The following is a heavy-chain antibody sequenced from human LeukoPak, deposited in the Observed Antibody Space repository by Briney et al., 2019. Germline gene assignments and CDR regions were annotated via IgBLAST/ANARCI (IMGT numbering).Heavy chain of an antibody. D-gene: IGHD4-17*01. V-gene: IGHV1-2*02. CDR3: ARTYDYGDYGSHYYMDV. CDR1: GYTFTGYY. J-gene: IGHJ6*03. Sequence: GASVKVSCKASGYTFTGYYMHWVRQAPGQGLEWMGWINPNSGGTNYAQKFQGRVTMTRDTSISTAYMELSRLRSDDTAVYYCARTYDYGDYGSHYYMDVWGKGTTVTVSS. CDR2: INPNSGGT.